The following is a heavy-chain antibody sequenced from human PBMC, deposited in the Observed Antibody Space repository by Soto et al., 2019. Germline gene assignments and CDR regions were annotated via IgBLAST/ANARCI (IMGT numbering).Heavy chain of an antibody. CDR3: ARDRGGGGSHYGMDV. CDR2: IYYSGST. V-gene: IGHV4-31*03. D-gene: IGHD2-15*01. Sequence: SETLSLTCTVSGGSISSGGYYWSWIRQHPGKGLEWIGYIYYSGSTYYNPSLKSRVTISVDTSKNQFSLKLSSVTAADTAVYYCARDRGGGGSHYGMDVWGQGTTVTVSS. CDR1: GGSISSGGYY. J-gene: IGHJ6*02.